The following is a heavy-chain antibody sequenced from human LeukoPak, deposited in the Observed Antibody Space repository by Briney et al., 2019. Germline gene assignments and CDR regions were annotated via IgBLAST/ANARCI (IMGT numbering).Heavy chain of an antibody. D-gene: IGHD4-17*01. V-gene: IGHV3-21*01. Sequence: GGSLRLSCVASGFTFSSYSMNWVRQAPGKGLEWVSSISSSSSYIYYADPVKGRFTISRDNAKNSLYLQMNSLRAEDTAVYYCARDLGATVTTYYFDYWGQGTLVTVSS. J-gene: IGHJ4*02. CDR1: GFTFSSYS. CDR2: ISSSSSYI. CDR3: ARDLGATVTTYYFDY.